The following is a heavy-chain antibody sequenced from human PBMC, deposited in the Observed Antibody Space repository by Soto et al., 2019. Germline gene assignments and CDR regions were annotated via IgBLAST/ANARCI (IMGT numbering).Heavy chain of an antibody. D-gene: IGHD2-21*01. Sequence: PSETLSLTCIVSGDSNSNTNYYWGWIRQPPGKGLEWIGTIYYSGSTSYNPSLKSRVTMSVDTSNNQFSLKLTSVTAADTAVYYCARLGHRGDWGDFDYWGQGTLVTVSS. V-gene: IGHV4-39*01. J-gene: IGHJ4*02. CDR2: IYYSGST. CDR3: ARLGHRGDWGDFDY. CDR1: GDSNSNTNYY.